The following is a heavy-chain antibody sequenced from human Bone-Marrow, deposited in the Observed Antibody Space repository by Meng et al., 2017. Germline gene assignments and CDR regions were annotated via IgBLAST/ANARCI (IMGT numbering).Heavy chain of an antibody. CDR2: INPSGGST. CDR1: GYTFTSYY. V-gene: IGHV1-46*01. CDR3: ATRSNYYGSGSYRDYYYYGMDV. J-gene: IGHJ6*02. D-gene: IGHD3-10*01. Sequence: ASVKVSCKASGYTFTSYYMHWVRQAPGQGLEWMGIINPSGGSTSYAQKFQGRVTITADESTSTAYMELSSLRSEDTAVYYCATRSNYYGSGSYRDYYYYGMDVWGQGTTVTVSS.